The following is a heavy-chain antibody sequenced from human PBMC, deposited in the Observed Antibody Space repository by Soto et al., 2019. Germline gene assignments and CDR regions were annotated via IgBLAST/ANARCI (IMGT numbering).Heavy chain of an antibody. D-gene: IGHD3-16*02. J-gene: IGHJ3*02. V-gene: IGHV5-10-1*01. Sequence: GESLKISCKGSGYSFTSYWISWVRQMPGEGLEWMGRIDPSDSYTNYSPSFQGHVTISADKSISTAYLQWSSLKASDTAMYYCARLTYYDYVWGSYRSQIGAFDIWGQGTMVTVSS. CDR3: ARLTYYDYVWGSYRSQIGAFDI. CDR1: GYSFTSYW. CDR2: IDPSDSYT.